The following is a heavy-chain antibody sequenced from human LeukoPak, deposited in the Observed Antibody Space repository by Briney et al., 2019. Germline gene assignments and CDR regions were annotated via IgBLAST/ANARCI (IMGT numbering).Heavy chain of an antibody. CDR3: ARESGSHFDS. CDR2: IGGSGSSI. J-gene: IGHJ4*02. D-gene: IGHD1-26*01. Sequence: PGGSLRLSCAASGFSFSSYEMNWVRQAPGKGLEWLSYIGGSGSSIYYADSVKGRFTISRDNAKNSLHMQMNSLTTEDTAVYYCARESGSHFDSWGQGTLVTVSS. V-gene: IGHV3-48*03. CDR1: GFSFSSYE.